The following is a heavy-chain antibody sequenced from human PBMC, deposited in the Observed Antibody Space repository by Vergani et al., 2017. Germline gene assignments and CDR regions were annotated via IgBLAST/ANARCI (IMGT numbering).Heavy chain of an antibody. Sequence: QVQLQESGPGLVKPSQTLSLTCTVSGRSISSGDYYWSWIRQPPGKGLEWIGYIYYSGSTYYNPSLKSRVTISVDTSKNQFSLKLSSVTAADTAVYYCARVEGWLRLNYYYYGMDAWGQGTTVTVSS. CDR1: GRSISSGDYY. D-gene: IGHD5-12*01. CDR3: ARVEGWLRLNYYYYGMDA. V-gene: IGHV4-30-4*08. J-gene: IGHJ6*02. CDR2: IYYSGST.